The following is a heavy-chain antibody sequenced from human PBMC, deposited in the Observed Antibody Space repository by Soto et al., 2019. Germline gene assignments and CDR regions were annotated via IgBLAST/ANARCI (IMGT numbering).Heavy chain of an antibody. CDR1: GGSISSSSYY. CDR3: ASGGYGSGSYYGY. D-gene: IGHD3-10*01. V-gene: IGHV4-39*01. CDR2: IYYSGST. Sequence: SETLSLTCTVSGGSISSSSYYWGWIRQPPGKGLEWIGSIYYSGSTYYNPSLKSRVTISVDTSKNQFSLKLSSVTAADTAVYYGASGGYGSGSYYGYWGQGNLVTVSS. J-gene: IGHJ4*02.